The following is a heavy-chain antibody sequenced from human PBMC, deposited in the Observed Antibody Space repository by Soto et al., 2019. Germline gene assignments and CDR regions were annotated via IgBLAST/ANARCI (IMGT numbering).Heavy chain of an antibody. CDR1: GYTFTSYY. Sequence: GASVKVSCKASGYTFTSYYMHWVRQAPGQGLEWMGIINPSGGSTSYAQKFQGRVTMTRDTSTSTVYMELSSLRSEDTAVYYCAREIRQQLEPALDFDYWGQGNLVTVSS. CDR2: INPSGGST. J-gene: IGHJ4*02. D-gene: IGHD6-13*01. CDR3: AREIRQQLEPALDFDY. V-gene: IGHV1-46*01.